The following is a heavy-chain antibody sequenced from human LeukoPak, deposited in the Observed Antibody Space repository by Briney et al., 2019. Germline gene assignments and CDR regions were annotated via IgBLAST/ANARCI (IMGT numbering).Heavy chain of an antibody. Sequence: PGGSLRLSCAASGFMFSSNWMSWVRLAPGKGLEWVANIKEDGTETYYVDSVKGRFTISRDNAKNSLYLQMNNLRAEDTAMYYCARDADGYEDWGQGTLVIVSS. D-gene: IGHD5-24*01. CDR1: GFMFSSNW. J-gene: IGHJ4*02. CDR2: IKEDGTET. CDR3: ARDADGYED. V-gene: IGHV3-7*01.